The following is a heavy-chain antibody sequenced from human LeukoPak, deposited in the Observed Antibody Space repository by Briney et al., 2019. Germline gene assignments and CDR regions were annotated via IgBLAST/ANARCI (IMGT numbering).Heavy chain of an antibody. CDR1: GFTVSSNY. CDR3: ARDLLGIDFWGGYYPGDYYYYGMDV. J-gene: IGHJ6*02. V-gene: IGHV3-66*01. CDR2: IYSGGST. D-gene: IGHD3-3*01. Sequence: SGGSLRLSCAASGFTVSSNYMSWVRQAPGKGLEWVSVIYSGGSTYYADSVKGRFTISRDNSKNTLYLQMNSLRAEDTAVYYCARDLLGIDFWGGYYPGDYYYYGMDVWGQGTTVTVSS.